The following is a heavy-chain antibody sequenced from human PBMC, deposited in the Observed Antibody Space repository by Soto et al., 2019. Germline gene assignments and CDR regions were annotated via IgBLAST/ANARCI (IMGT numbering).Heavy chain of an antibody. CDR2: INPNSGGT. D-gene: IGHD3-22*01. J-gene: IGHJ4*02. V-gene: IGHV1-2*04. CDR3: ARAHFPSYYYDSSGYYSFAY. CDR1: GYTFTGYY. Sequence: ASVKVSCKASGYTFTGYYMHWVRQAPGQGLEWMGWINPNSGGTNYAQKFQGWVTMTRDTSISTAYMELSRLRSDDTAVYYCARAHFPSYYYDSSGYYSFAYRGQRPLVPVS.